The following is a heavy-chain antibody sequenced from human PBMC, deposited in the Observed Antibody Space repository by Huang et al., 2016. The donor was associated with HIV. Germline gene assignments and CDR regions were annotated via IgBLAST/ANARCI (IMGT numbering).Heavy chain of an antibody. CDR1: GGSINSPFYY. Sequence: QVQLQESGPGLVKPSETLSLTCNVSGGSINSPFYYWGWIRQPPGKGLEGSGTTSYTGTTYYNPCLESRVTISVDTSKIQFALKVTSVTPADTAIYYCARHGPRGLVRGAIDYWGQGALVTVSS. D-gene: IGHD3-10*01. CDR2: TSYTGTT. CDR3: ARHGPRGLVRGAIDY. V-gene: IGHV4-39*01. J-gene: IGHJ4*02.